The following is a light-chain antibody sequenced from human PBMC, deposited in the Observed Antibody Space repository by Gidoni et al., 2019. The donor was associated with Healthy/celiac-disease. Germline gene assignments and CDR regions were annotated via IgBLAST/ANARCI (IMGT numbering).Light chain of an antibody. J-gene: IGKJ1*01. CDR1: QSISSY. CDR3: QQSYFTWT. Sequence: DIQMTQSPSSLSASVGDRVTITCRASQSISSYLNWYQQKPGKAPKLLIYAASSLQSGVPSRFSGSGSGTDFTLTISSLQPEDFATYYCQQSYFTWTFGQGTKVEIK. CDR2: AAS. V-gene: IGKV1-39*01.